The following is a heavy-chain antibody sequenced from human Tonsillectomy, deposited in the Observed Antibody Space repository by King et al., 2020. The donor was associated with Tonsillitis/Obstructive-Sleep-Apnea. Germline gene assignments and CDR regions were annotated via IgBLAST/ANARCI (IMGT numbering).Heavy chain of an antibody. CDR2: ISYDGSNK. J-gene: IGHJ4*02. V-gene: IGHV3-30*04. CDR3: AGGTYYYDF. CDR1: GFTFSSYA. Sequence: VQLVESGGGVVQPGRSLRLSCAASGFTFSSYAMYWVRQAPGKGLEWVAVISYDGSNKYYADSVKGRFTISRDTSKNQFSLKLSSVTAADTAVYYCAGGTYYYDFWGQGTLVTVSS.